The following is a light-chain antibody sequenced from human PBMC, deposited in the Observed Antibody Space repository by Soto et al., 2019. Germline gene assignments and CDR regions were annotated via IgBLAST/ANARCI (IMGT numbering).Light chain of an antibody. J-gene: IGKJ2*01. V-gene: IGKV3-20*01. CDR3: QQFDNSPLYT. Sequence: IVLTQSPGTLSLSPGERATLSCRASQSVSSNYLAWYQQKPGQAPRLLIYGVSSSATGIPDRFSGSGSGTDFTLTISRLEPEDFAVYYCQQFDNSPLYTFGQGTKLEIK. CDR2: GVS. CDR1: QSVSSNY.